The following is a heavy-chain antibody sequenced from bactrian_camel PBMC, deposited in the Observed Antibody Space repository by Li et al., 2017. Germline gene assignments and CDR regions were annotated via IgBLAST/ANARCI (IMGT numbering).Heavy chain of an antibody. CDR3: AADRRPDSNGYVALGY. Sequence: HVQLVESGGGSVQAAGSLRLSCAGAGYTVSSCMGWFRQAPGKEREGVASIAFDGRTLYADSVRGRFTFSRDNAKSTVYLQMSGLQSEDTAVYYCAADRRPDSNGYVALGYWGQGTQVTVS. CDR1: GYTVSSC. D-gene: IGHD1*01. CDR2: IAFDGRT. V-gene: IGHV3-3*01. J-gene: IGHJ6*01.